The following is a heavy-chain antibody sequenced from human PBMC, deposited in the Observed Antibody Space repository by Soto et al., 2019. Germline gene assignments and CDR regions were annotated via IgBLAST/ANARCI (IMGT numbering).Heavy chain of an antibody. CDR1: GYTFTSYY. V-gene: IGHV1-46*01. Sequence: ASVKVSCKASGYTFTSYYMHWVRQAPGQGLEWMGIINPSGGSTSYAQKFQGRVTMTRDTSTSTVYMELSSLRSEDTAVYYCARMSSGDTYGMDVWGQGTTVTVS. CDR2: INPSGGST. CDR3: ARMSSGDTYGMDV. D-gene: IGHD2-15*01. J-gene: IGHJ6*01.